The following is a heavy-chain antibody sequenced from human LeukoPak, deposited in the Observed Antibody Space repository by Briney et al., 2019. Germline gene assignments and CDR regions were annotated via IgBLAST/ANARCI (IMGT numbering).Heavy chain of an antibody. V-gene: IGHV3-48*04. CDR1: GFTFSSYA. Sequence: GGSLRLSCAASGFTFSSYAMTRVRQAPGKGLEWVSYISSSGSTIYYADSVKGRFTISRDNAKNSLYLQMNSLRAEDTAVYYCARDRRYSGYEEYYFDYWGQGTLVTVSS. CDR2: ISSSGSTI. J-gene: IGHJ4*02. CDR3: ARDRRYSGYEEYYFDY. D-gene: IGHD5-12*01.